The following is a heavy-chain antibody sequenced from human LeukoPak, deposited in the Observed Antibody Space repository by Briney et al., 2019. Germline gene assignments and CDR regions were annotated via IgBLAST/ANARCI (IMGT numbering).Heavy chain of an antibody. Sequence: GASVKVSCKASGGTFSSYAISWVRQAPGQGLEWMGGIIPIFGTANYAQKFQGRVTITADESTSTAYMELSSLRSEDTAVYYCARGAVTTGYYYYYYMDVWGKGTTVTVSS. V-gene: IGHV1-69*13. D-gene: IGHD4-11*01. CDR2: IIPIFGTA. CDR1: GGTFSSYA. J-gene: IGHJ6*03. CDR3: ARGAVTTGYYYYYYMDV.